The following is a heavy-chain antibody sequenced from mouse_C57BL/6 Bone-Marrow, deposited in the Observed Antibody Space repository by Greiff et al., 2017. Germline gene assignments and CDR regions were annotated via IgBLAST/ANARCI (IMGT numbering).Heavy chain of an antibody. CDR3: AREARTTVVAFYWYFDV. CDR2: IYPGSGST. V-gene: IGHV1-55*01. CDR1: GYTFTSYW. J-gene: IGHJ1*03. D-gene: IGHD1-1*01. Sequence: QVQLQQPGAELVKPGASVKMSCKASGYTFTSYWITWVKQRPGQGLEWIGDIYPGSGSTNYNEKFKGKATLTVYTSSSTADMQLSSLTSEDSAVYYCAREARTTVVAFYWYFDVWGTGTTVTVSS.